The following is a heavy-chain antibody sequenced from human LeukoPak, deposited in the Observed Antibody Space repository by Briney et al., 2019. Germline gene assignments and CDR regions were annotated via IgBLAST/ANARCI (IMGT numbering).Heavy chain of an antibody. CDR1: GFTVSSNY. D-gene: IGHD1-1*01. CDR2: IYSGGST. CDR3: ARLERHDAFDI. V-gene: IGHV3-66*04. J-gene: IGHJ3*02. Sequence: PGGSLRLSCAASGFTVSSNYMSWVRQAPGKGLEWVSVIYSGGSTYYADSVKGRFTISRDNAKNSLYLQMNSLRAEDTAVYYCARLERHDAFDIWGQGTMVTVSS.